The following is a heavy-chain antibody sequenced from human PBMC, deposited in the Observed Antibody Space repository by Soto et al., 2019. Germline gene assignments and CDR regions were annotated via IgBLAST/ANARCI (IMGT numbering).Heavy chain of an antibody. CDR1: GFTFSSYS. V-gene: IGHV3-21*01. CDR3: ARGGIGRDDSSSSWNYYYYGMDV. D-gene: IGHD3-22*01. Sequence: EVQLVESGGGLVKPGGSLRLSCAASGFTFSSYSMNWVRQAPGKGLEWVSSISSSSSYIYYADSVKGRFTISRDNAKNSLYLQMNSLRAEDTAVYYCARGGIGRDDSSSSWNYYYYGMDVWGQGTTVTVSS. J-gene: IGHJ6*02. CDR2: ISSSSSYI.